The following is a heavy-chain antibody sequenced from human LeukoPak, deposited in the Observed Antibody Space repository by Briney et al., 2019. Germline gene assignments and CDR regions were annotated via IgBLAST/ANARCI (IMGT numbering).Heavy chain of an antibody. J-gene: IGHJ4*02. V-gene: IGHV5-51*01. D-gene: IGHD2-15*01. Sequence: GESLKISCKGSGYTFDNYWIAWVRQMTGKGLEWMGIIYPIHSDTRYSTSFQGKVAFSVATSIRSAHLQWNSPTCAHTTLSYIARHQSHVVSEAVDYWGQGTLVTVSS. CDR2: IYPIHSDT. CDR1: GYTFDNYW. CDR3: ARHQSHVVSEAVDY.